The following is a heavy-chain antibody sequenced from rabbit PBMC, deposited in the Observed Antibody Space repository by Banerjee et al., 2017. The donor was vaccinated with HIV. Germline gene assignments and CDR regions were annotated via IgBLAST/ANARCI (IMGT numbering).Heavy chain of an antibody. CDR1: GFSFSDKYV. V-gene: IGHV1S45*01. D-gene: IGHD2-1*01. CDR3: AKGNAGYGVYAWEYFNL. Sequence: QEQLEESGGDLVKPGRSLTLTCTASGFSFSDKYVMCWVRQAPGKGLEWIGCINTNSGNTVYASWAKGRFTISKTSSTTVPLQMTSLTAADTATYFCAKGNAGYGVYAWEYFNLWGPGTLVTVS. CDR2: INTNSGNT. J-gene: IGHJ4*01.